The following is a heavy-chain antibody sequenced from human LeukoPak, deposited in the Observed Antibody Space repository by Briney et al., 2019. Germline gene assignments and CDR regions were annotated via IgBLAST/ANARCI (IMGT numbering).Heavy chain of an antibody. V-gene: IGHV3-7*01. CDR3: ARDRGYSSFDY. D-gene: IGHD4-23*01. CDR2: IKEDGSEI. CDR1: AFTFSYYW. Sequence: GGSLRLSCEASAFTFSYYWMSWVRQAAGKGLEWVANIKEDGSEITYVDSGKGRFTISRDNAKKLVFLQMNSLRVEDTAVYYCARDRGYSSFDYWGQGTLVTVSS. J-gene: IGHJ4*02.